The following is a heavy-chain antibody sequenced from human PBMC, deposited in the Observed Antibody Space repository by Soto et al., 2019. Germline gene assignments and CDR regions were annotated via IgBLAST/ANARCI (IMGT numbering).Heavy chain of an antibody. CDR1: GFTFSSYW. Sequence: EVQLVESGGGLVQSGGSLRLSCAASGFTFSSYWMHWVRQAPGKGLVWVSRIKGDGISTNYADSVKGRFTISRDNAKDTVLLQMNGLSACNTAVYYRARGAMRNYYNDYWGQGTLVTVSS. CDR2: IKGDGIST. J-gene: IGHJ4*02. V-gene: IGHV3-74*01. CDR3: ARGAMRNYYNDY. D-gene: IGHD3-10*01.